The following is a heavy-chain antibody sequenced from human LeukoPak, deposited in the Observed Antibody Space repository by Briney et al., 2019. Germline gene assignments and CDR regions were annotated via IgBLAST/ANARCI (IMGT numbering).Heavy chain of an antibody. J-gene: IGHJ5*02. V-gene: IGHV4-59*01. Sequence: SETLSLTCTVSGGSISSYYWSWIRQPPGKGLEWIGYIYYSGSTNYNPSLKSRVTISVDTSKNQFSLKLSSVTAADTAVYYCARNLDYGGNWAPHWFAPWAKETLVT. CDR2: IYYSGST. CDR3: ARNLDYGGNWAPHWFAP. CDR1: GGSISSYY. D-gene: IGHD4-23*01.